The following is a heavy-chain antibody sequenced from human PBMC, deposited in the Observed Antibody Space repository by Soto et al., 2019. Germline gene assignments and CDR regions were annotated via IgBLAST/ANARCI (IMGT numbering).Heavy chain of an antibody. D-gene: IGHD4-17*01. CDR3: AREGDYGDYGQGY. Sequence: QVQLQESGPGLVKPSETLSLTRTVSGGSISSYYWSWIRQPPGKGLEWIGYIYYSGSTNYNPSLKSRVTISVDTSKNQFSLKLSSVTAADTAVYYCAREGDYGDYGQGYWGQGTLVTVSS. V-gene: IGHV4-59*01. CDR1: GGSISSYY. J-gene: IGHJ4*02. CDR2: IYYSGST.